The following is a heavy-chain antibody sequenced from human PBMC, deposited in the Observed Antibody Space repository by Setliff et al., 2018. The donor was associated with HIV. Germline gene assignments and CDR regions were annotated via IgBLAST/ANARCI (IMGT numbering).Heavy chain of an antibody. CDR1: GGSISGSRDSY. CDR3: VGGLRSRSQGHFDY. D-gene: IGHD5-12*01. V-gene: IGHV4-61*02. Sequence: KTSETLFLTCSVSGGSISGSRDSYLTWIRQPAGKGLEWIGRIFASGSTNYNPSLKSRVTMSVDTSKNQFSLRLSSVTAADTAVYYCVGGLRSRSQGHFDYWGQGTLVTVSS. CDR2: IFASGST. J-gene: IGHJ4*02.